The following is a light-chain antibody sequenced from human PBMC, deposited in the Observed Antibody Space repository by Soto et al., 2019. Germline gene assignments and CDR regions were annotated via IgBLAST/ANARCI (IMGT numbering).Light chain of an antibody. CDR3: QKYDSARWT. J-gene: IGKJ1*01. Sequence: DIQMTQSPSTLSGSVGDRVTITCRASQTISSWLAWYQQKPGKAPKLLIYKASTLKSGVPSRFSGSGSGTEFTLTISSLQPDDFATYYCQKYDSARWTFGQGTKVDIK. CDR2: KAS. V-gene: IGKV1-5*03. CDR1: QTISSW.